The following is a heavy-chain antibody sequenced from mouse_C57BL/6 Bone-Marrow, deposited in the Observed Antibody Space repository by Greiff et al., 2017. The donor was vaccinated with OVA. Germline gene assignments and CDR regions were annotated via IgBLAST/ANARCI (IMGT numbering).Heavy chain of an antibody. D-gene: IGHD2-3*01. CDR2: IRNKANGYTT. CDR3: ARYPDGYLDY. V-gene: IGHV7-3*01. J-gene: IGHJ2*01. Sequence: EVKVVESGGGLVQPGGSLSLSCAASGFTFTDYYMSWVRQPPGKALEWLGFIRNKANGYTTGYSASVKGRFTISRDNSQSILYLQMNALRAEDSATYYCARYPDGYLDYWGQGTTLTVSS. CDR1: GFTFTDYY.